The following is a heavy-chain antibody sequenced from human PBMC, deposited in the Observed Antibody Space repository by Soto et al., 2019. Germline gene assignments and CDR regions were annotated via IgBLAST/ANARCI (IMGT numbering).Heavy chain of an antibody. J-gene: IGHJ4*02. CDR1: GFTFSRHA. D-gene: IGHD6-13*01. CDR2: LSDSGVSI. V-gene: IGHV3-23*01. CDR3: AKVSSSLYAGFFDL. Sequence: EVQLLESGGGLVQPGGSLRLSCTASGFTFSRHAMTWVRQAPGKELEWVSGLSDSGVSIYYAASVKGRFTISRDHSMNTMYLQMNRLGAEATAIYYCAKVSSSLYAGFFDLWGQGTLVTVSS.